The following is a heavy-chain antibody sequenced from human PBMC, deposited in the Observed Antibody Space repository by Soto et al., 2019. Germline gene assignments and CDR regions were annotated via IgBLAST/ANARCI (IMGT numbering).Heavy chain of an antibody. Sequence: ASVKVSCKASGYTFTSYGISWVRQAPGQGLEWMGWISAYNGNTNYAQKLQGRVTMTTDTSTSTAYMELRSLRSDDMAVYYCARAKGLFSYYYGMDVWGQGTTVTVSS. CDR2: ISAYNGNT. D-gene: IGHD3-22*01. CDR3: ARAKGLFSYYYGMDV. CDR1: GYTFTSYG. J-gene: IGHJ6*02. V-gene: IGHV1-18*03.